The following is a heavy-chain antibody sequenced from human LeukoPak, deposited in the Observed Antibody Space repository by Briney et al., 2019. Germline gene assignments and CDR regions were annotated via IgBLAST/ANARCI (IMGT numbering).Heavy chain of an antibody. CDR1: GYSFTSYW. V-gene: IGHV5-51*01. CDR3: ARHGYCTNGVCYSFDY. Sequence: GESLKISCKGSGYSFTSYWIGWVRQMPGKGLEWMGIIYPGDSDTRYSPSFQGQVTISADKSISTAYLQWSSLKASDTAMYYCARHGYCTNGVCYSFDYWGQGTLVTVSS. J-gene: IGHJ4*02. D-gene: IGHD2-8*01. CDR2: IYPGDSDT.